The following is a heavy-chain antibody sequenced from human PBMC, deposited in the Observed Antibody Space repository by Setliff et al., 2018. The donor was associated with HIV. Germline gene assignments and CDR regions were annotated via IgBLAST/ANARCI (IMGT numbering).Heavy chain of an antibody. J-gene: IGHJ4*02. Sequence: KPSETLSLTCAVYGGSFSDHSWTWIRQTPGQALEWIGEVNPRGGTNYNPSMRSRVTMSVDTSKNQFSLKMSSVTAADTAVYYCARVRFFDRIGYFARPYYFPDSWGQGTLVTVS. V-gene: IGHV4-34*01. CDR1: GGSFSDHS. CDR2: VNPRGGT. D-gene: IGHD3-22*01. CDR3: ARVRFFDRIGYFARPYYFPDS.